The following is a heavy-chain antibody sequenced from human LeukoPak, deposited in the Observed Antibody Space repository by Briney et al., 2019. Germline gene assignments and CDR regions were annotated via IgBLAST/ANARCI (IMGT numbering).Heavy chain of an antibody. V-gene: IGHV3-7*02. D-gene: IGHD3-10*01. CDR2: INQDGSEK. J-gene: IGHJ4*02. Sequence: GGSLRLSCAASGFTFRRYWMSWARQASGKGLEWVANINQDGSEKYYVDSVKGRFTISRDNAKNSLYLQMNSLRAEDTAVYYCVGLGENYWGQGTPVTVSS. CDR3: VGLGENY. CDR1: GFTFRRYW.